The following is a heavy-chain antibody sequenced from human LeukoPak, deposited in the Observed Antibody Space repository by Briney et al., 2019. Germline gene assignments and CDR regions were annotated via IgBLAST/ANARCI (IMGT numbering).Heavy chain of an antibody. CDR3: ARDRAQMDYYYYYYMDV. Sequence: GGSLRLSCAASGFTFDDYGMNWVRQAPGKGLEWVSGINWNGGSTGYADSVKGRFTISRDNAKNSLYLQMNSLRAEDTAVYYCARDRAQMDYYYYYYMDVWGKGTTVTVSS. J-gene: IGHJ6*03. D-gene: IGHD2-8*01. CDR1: GFTFDDYG. V-gene: IGHV3-20*04. CDR2: INWNGGST.